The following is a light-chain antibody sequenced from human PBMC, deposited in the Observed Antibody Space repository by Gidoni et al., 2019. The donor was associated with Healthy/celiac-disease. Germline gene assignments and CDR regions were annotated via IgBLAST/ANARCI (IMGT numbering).Light chain of an antibody. J-gene: IGLJ2*01. Sequence: QSALTQPASVSVSPGQPITISCTGTSSDVGGYNYVSWYQQHPGKAPKLMIYDVSNRPSGVSNRFSGSKSGNTASLTISGLQAEDEADYYCSSYTSSSTRVVFGGGTKLTVL. CDR1: SSDVGGYNY. V-gene: IGLV2-14*03. CDR2: DVS. CDR3: SSYTSSSTRVV.